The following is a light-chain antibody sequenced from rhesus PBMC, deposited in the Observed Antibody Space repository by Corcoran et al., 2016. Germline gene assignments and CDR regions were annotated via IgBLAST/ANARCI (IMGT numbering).Light chain of an antibody. CDR2: KAS. V-gene: IGKV1-25*01. CDR3: QHGYDTPFT. J-gene: IGKJ3*01. CDR1: QGISNR. Sequence: DIQMTQSPSSLSASVGDRGTITCQASQGISNRLAWYQQKPGKVPRLRIYKASTLHSGVPSRFSGSGSGTAFTLTISRLQAQAFATYYCQHGYDTPFTFGPETKLEI.